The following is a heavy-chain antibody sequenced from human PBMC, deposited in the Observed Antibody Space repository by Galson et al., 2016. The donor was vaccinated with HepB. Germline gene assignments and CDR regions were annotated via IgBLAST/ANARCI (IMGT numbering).Heavy chain of an antibody. V-gene: IGHV3-23*01. CDR1: GFIFSSYA. D-gene: IGHD5-18*01. Sequence: SLRLSCAASGFIFSSYAMSWVRQAPGKGLEWVSGISGSGGTTFYADSVKGRFTIPRDNSKNTLFLQMDSLRADDSAIYFCAKVETTAFLPFAFWGQGTLVTVSS. CDR3: AKVETTAFLPFAF. J-gene: IGHJ4*02. CDR2: ISGSGGTT.